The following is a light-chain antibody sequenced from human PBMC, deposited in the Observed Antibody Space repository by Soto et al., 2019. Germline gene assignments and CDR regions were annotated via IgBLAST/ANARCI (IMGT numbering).Light chain of an antibody. CDR1: QSVGRN. V-gene: IGKV3-15*01. CDR2: DAS. CDR3: QQYNNWPYT. J-gene: IGKJ2*01. Sequence: EIVMTQSPATLAVSPGERVTLSCRASQSVGRNLAWYQQKPGQAPRLLIYDASPRATTIPDRFSGSGSETDFTLTIRSLQSVDLAVYYCQQYNNWPYTFGQGTKLE.